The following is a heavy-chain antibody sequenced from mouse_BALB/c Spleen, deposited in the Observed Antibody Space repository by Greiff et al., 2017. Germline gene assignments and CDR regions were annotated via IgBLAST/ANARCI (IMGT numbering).Heavy chain of an antibody. CDR1: GFSLTDYG. CDR3: AKLGSTMIPYWYFDV. Sequence: VHLVESGPGLVAPSQSLSITCTVSGFSLTDYGVSWIRQPPGKGLEWLGVIWGGGSTYYNSALKSRLSISKDNSKSQVFLKMNSLQTDDTAMYYCAKLGSTMIPYWYFDVWGAGTTVTVSS. D-gene: IGHD2-4*01. CDR2: IWGGGST. V-gene: IGHV2-6-5*01. J-gene: IGHJ1*01.